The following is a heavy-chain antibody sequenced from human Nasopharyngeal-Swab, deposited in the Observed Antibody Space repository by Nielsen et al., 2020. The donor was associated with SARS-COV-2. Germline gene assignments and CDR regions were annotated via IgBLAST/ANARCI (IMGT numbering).Heavy chain of an antibody. D-gene: IGHD1-1*01. CDR1: GFTFSSYA. CDR2: ISYDGSNK. CDR3: ARVLEVPPSDYYYYSMDV. Sequence: GESLKISCAASGFTFSSYAMHWVRQAPGKGLEWVAVISYDGSNKYYADSVKGRFTISRDNSKSTLYLQMNSLRAEDTAVYYCARVLEVPPSDYYYYSMDVWGKGTTVTVSS. V-gene: IGHV3-30-3*01. J-gene: IGHJ6*03.